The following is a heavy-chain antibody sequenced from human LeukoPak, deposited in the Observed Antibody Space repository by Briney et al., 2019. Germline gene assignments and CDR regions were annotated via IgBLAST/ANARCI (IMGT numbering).Heavy chain of an antibody. CDR2: MSHDGSNN. Sequence: GGSLRLSCAASGFTFSNYGMHWVRQAPGKGLEWVVVMSHDGSNNNYADSVKGRFTISRDNAKNSLYLQMNSLRAEDTAVYYCARDMFGYYPLDYWGQGTLVTVSS. CDR1: GFTFSNYG. J-gene: IGHJ4*02. V-gene: IGHV3-30*03. CDR3: ARDMFGYYPLDY. D-gene: IGHD3-10*02.